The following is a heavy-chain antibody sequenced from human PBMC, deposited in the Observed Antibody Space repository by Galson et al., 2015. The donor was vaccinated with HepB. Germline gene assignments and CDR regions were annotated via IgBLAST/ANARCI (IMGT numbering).Heavy chain of an antibody. CDR2: ISWDGGST. CDR3: AKVGTMIVVVGPLDY. J-gene: IGHJ4*02. D-gene: IGHD3-22*01. V-gene: IGHV3-43D*03. Sequence: SLRLSCAASGFTFDDYAMHWVRQAPGKGLEWVSLISWDGGSTYYADSVKGRFTISRDNSKNSLYLQMNSLRAEDTALYYCAKVGTMIVVVGPLDYWGQGTLVTVSS. CDR1: GFTFDDYA.